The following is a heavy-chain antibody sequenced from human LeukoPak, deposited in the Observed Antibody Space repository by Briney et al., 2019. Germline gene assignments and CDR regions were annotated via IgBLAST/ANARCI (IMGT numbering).Heavy chain of an antibody. D-gene: IGHD3-3*01. CDR3: ERGRFLEWLFIDY. J-gene: IGHJ4*02. Sequence: SVKVSCKASGGTFSNYAISWVRQAPGQGLEWMGRIIPIFGTANYAQKFQGRVTITTDESTTTAYMELSSRRAQYTSVYYCERGRFLEWLFIDYWGQGTLVTVSS. V-gene: IGHV1-69*05. CDR2: IIPIFGTA. CDR1: GGTFSNYA.